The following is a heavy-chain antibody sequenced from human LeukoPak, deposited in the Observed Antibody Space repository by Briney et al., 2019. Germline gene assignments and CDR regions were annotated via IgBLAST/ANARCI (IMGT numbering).Heavy chain of an antibody. Sequence: ASVKVPCKASGYTFTGYYMYWVRQAPGQGLEWMGWIDPNSGNTNYAQKFQGRVTMTRDTSISATYMELSRLRSDDTAVYYCARPPGRDGYNRYDHWGQGTLVTVSS. CDR2: IDPNSGNT. CDR3: ARPPGRDGYNRYDH. CDR1: GYTFTGYY. J-gene: IGHJ4*02. V-gene: IGHV1-2*02. D-gene: IGHD5-12*01.